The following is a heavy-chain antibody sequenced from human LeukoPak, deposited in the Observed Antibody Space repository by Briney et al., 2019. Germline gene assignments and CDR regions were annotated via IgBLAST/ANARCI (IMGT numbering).Heavy chain of an antibody. CDR1: GGSFSGYY. CDR2: INHSGST. D-gene: IGHD6-19*01. CDR3: ARVLEGASGQHWYFDL. J-gene: IGHJ2*01. Sequence: SETLSLTCAVYGGSFSGYYWSWIRQPPGKGLEWIGEINHSGSTSYNPSLKSRVTISVDTSKNQFSLRLSSVTAADTAVYYCARVLEGASGQHWYFDLWGRGTLVTVSS. V-gene: IGHV4-34*01.